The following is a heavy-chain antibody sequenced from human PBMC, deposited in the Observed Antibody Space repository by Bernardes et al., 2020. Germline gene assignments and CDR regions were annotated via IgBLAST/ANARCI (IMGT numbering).Heavy chain of an antibody. CDR3: SKCQFDRLNNYGLDV. J-gene: IGHJ6*02. CDR2: ISYHGSDK. Sequence: GGSLRLSCAASGFSFNNYGIQWVRQGPGKGLEWVALISYHGSDKFYADSVKGRFSISRDNPKNTVYLQMNSLRPDDTAVYYCSKCQFDRLNNYGLDVWGQGTTVIVSS. D-gene: IGHD3-22*01. V-gene: IGHV3-30*18. CDR1: GFSFNNYG.